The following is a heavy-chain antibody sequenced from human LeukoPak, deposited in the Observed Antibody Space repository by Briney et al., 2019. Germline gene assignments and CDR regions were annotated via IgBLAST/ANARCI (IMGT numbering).Heavy chain of an antibody. CDR1: GFTFSSYA. J-gene: IGHJ1*01. CDR2: ISYDGSNN. CDR3: ARGEDGFWSGYVEH. V-gene: IGHV3-30*04. Sequence: GRSLRLSCAASGFTFSSYAMHWVRQAPGKGLEWVAVISYDGSNNYYGESVKGRFTISRDNSKNMVYLQMNSLRPEDTAVYYCARGEDGFWSGYVEHWGQGTLVTVSS. D-gene: IGHD3-3*01.